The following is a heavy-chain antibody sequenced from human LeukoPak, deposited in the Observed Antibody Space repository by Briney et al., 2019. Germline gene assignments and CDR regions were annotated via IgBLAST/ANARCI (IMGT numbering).Heavy chain of an antibody. J-gene: IGHJ4*02. Sequence: SETLSLTCTVSGGSISSGSYYWSWIRQPAGKGLEWIGRLYTSGSTNYNPSLKSRVTISEDTSKNQFSLKLSSVTAADTAVYYCAREGYVEELDYWGQGTLVTVSS. D-gene: IGHD5-12*01. CDR2: LYTSGST. CDR1: GGSISSGSYY. V-gene: IGHV4-61*02. CDR3: AREGYVEELDY.